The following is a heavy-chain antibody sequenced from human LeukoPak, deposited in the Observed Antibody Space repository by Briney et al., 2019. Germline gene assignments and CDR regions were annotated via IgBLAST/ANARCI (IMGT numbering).Heavy chain of an antibody. J-gene: IGHJ4*02. CDR2: IYWDDDK. CDR1: GFSLRATGMS. V-gene: IGHV2-5*02. Sequence: SGPTLVKPTQTLTLTCTFSGFSLRATGMSVGWIRQPPGKALEWLALIYWDDDKLYSPSLKSRLTITKDTSKNQVVLTMTNMDPVDTATYYCAGTKNQYNFDYWGQGTLVAVSS. CDR3: AGTKNQYNFDY. D-gene: IGHD1-14*01.